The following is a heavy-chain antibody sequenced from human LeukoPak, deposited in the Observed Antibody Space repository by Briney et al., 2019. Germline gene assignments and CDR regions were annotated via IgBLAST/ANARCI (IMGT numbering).Heavy chain of an antibody. CDR1: GYTFTSYG. V-gene: IGHV1-18*01. D-gene: IGHD6-6*01. J-gene: IGHJ4*02. Sequence: ASVKVSCKASGYTFTSYGISWVRQAPGQGLEWMGWISAYNGNTNYAQTDPGRVTMTTDTSTTTAYMELRRLRSDDTAVYYCARDLESTAARPRFFDYWGQGTLVTVSS. CDR2: ISAYNGNT. CDR3: ARDLESTAARPRFFDY.